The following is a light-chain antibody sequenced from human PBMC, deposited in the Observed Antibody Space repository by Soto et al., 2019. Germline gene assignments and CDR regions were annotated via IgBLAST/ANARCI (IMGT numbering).Light chain of an antibody. V-gene: IGKV1-5*01. CDR3: QQYNSYSRP. CDR1: QSVRNW. CDR2: DAS. J-gene: IGKJ1*01. Sequence: DIQMTQSPSTLSASVGDRVTITCRASQSVRNWLAWYQQKPGKAPKLLIYDASSLESGVPSRFSGSGFGTEFTLTISSLQPDDFATYYCQQYNSYSRPFGQGTKVDIK.